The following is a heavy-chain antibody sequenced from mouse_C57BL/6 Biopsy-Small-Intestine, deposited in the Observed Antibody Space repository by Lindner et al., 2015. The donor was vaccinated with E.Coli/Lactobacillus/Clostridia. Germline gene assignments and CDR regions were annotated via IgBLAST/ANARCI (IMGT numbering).Heavy chain of an antibody. D-gene: IGHD2-3*01. V-gene: IGHV5-17*01. Sequence: VQLQESGGGLVKPGGSLKLSCAASGFTFSDYGMHWVRQAPEKGLEWVAYISSCSSTIYYADTVKGRFTISRDNAKNTLFLQMTSLRSEDTAMYYCARRSLDGYFFDYWGQGTTLTVSS. CDR1: GFTFSDYG. CDR2: ISSCSSTI. J-gene: IGHJ2*01. CDR3: ARRSLDGYFFDY.